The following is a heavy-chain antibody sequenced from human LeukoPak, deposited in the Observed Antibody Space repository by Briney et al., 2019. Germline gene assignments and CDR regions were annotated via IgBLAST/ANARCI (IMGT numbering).Heavy chain of an antibody. CDR1: GGSISSSSYY. CDR2: IYYSGST. CDR3: ASRYSSSSLYYYYGMDV. D-gene: IGHD6-6*01. J-gene: IGHJ6*02. V-gene: IGHV4-39*01. Sequence: PSETLSLTCTVSGGSISSSSYYWGWIRQPPGKGLEWIGSIYYSGSTYYNPSLKSRVTISVDTSKNQFSLKLSSVTAADTAVYYCASRYSSSSLYYYYGMDVWGQGTTVTVSS.